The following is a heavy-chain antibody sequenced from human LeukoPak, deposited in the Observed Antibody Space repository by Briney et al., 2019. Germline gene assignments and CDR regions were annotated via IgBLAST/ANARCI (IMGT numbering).Heavy chain of an antibody. J-gene: IGHJ4*02. CDR2: INHSGST. CDR3: ARGPYGGFFDY. CDR1: GGSFSGYY. D-gene: IGHD4-23*01. V-gene: IGHV4-34*01. Sequence: SETLSLTCAVYGGSFSGYYWSWIRQPPGKGLEWIGEINHSGSTNYNPSLKSRVTISVDTSKNQFSLKLSSVTAADTAVYYCARGPYGGFFDYWGQGTLVTVSS.